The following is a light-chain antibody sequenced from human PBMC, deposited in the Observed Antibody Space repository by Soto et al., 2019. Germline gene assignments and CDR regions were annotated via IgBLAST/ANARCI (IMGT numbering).Light chain of an antibody. V-gene: IGKV1-5*03. J-gene: IGKJ4*01. CDR2: KAS. CDR3: QQYNSVSLLT. CDR1: QSVSTW. Sequence: DIQMTQSPSTLSASVGDRVTITCRASQSVSTWLSWYQQKPGKAPKLLIYKASTLESGVPSRFSGSGSGSEFPLTISSLQPDDFATYYCQQYNSVSLLTFGGGTKVEIK.